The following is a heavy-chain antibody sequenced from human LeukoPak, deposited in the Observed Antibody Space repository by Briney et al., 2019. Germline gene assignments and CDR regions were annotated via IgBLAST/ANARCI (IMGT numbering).Heavy chain of an antibody. CDR2: INPITGDT. J-gene: IGHJ4*02. CDR1: GYTFSGHY. CDR3: ARYFAVPDGGGFDY. Sequence: ASVRVSCKASGYTFSGHYMHWVRQAPGQGLEWLGWINPITGDTKYAQKFQGSVTMTRDTSISTVYMELSGLTSDDTAIYYCARYFAVPDGGGFDYWGQGTLVTVSS. V-gene: IGHV1-2*02. D-gene: IGHD3-3*01.